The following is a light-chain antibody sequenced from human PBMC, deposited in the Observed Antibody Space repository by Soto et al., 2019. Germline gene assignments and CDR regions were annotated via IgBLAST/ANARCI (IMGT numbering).Light chain of an antibody. Sequence: DIQMTQSPSSLSASVGDRVIITCRASQSISSYLNWYQQKPGKAPRLIIYDASSLQSGVTSRFSGSGSGTDFTLTINSLQPEDFATYYCQQSYRTLLYTFGQGTKVEI. CDR3: QQSYRTLLYT. V-gene: IGKV1-39*01. J-gene: IGKJ2*01. CDR1: QSISSY. CDR2: DAS.